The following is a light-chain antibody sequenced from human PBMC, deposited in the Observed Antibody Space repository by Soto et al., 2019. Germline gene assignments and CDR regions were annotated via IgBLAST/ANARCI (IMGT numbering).Light chain of an antibody. CDR1: SSDVGGYKY. V-gene: IGLV2-8*01. Sequence: QSVLTQPPSASGSPGQSVTISCTGTSSDVGGYKYVSWYQQHPGKAPGLMIYEVTKWPSGVPDRFSGSKSGNTASLTVSGLQADDEADYYCSSYAGSNDVIFGGGTQLTVL. J-gene: IGLJ2*01. CDR2: EVT. CDR3: SSYAGSNDVI.